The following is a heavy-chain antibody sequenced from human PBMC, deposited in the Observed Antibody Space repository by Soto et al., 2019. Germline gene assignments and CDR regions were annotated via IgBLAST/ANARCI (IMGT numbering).Heavy chain of an antibody. V-gene: IGHV1-46*01. CDR1: GYSFTSYY. CDR3: ARDQAGSSQWFDP. CDR2: INPSVGST. J-gene: IGHJ5*02. Sequence: ASVKVSCKASGYSFTSYYMYWVRQAPGQGLEWVGVINPSVGSTNYAQKFQGRVTMTRDTSTSTVYMELSSLRSEDTAMYYCARDQAGSSQWFDPWGRGTLVTVSS.